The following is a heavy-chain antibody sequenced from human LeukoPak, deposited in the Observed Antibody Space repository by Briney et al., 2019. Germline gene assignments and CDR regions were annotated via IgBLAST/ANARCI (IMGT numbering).Heavy chain of an antibody. V-gene: IGHV4-34*01. CDR2: INHGGGT. CDR3: ATKKNSGWYIDY. D-gene: IGHD6-19*01. J-gene: IGHJ4*02. CDR1: GGSFSGDY. Sequence: SETLSLTCAVYGGSFSGDYWSWIRQPPGKGLEWIGEINHGGGTNYNPSLKSRVTISVDMSKNHFSLKLTSVTAADTGVYYCATKKNSGWYIDYWGKGTLVTVSS.